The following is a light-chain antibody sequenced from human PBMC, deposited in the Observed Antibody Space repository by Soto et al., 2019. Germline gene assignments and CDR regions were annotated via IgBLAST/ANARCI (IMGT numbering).Light chain of an antibody. CDR1: SSNIGAGYD. CDR3: QSYDGRLSGYV. J-gene: IGLJ1*01. Sequence: QSALTQPPSVSGAPGQRVTISCTGSSSNIGAGYDVHWYQQLPGTAPKLLIFGNNNRPSGVADRFSGSKSGTSASLAITGLQAEDEADYYCQSYDGRLSGYVFGTGTKVTVL. CDR2: GNN. V-gene: IGLV1-40*01.